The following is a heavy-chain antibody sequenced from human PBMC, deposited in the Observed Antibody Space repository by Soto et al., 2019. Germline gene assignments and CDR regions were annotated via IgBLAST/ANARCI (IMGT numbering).Heavy chain of an antibody. CDR3: ARMMAASGTAFDY. V-gene: IGHV5-51*01. J-gene: IGHJ4*02. CDR2: IYPGDSDT. D-gene: IGHD6-13*01. Sequence: GESLKISCQACGYSFISSWIGWVRQMPGKGLEWMGIIYPGDSDTRYSPSFQGQVTISADKSTSTAYLQWSSLKASDTATYYCARMMAASGTAFDYWGQGALVTVSS. CDR1: GYSFISSW.